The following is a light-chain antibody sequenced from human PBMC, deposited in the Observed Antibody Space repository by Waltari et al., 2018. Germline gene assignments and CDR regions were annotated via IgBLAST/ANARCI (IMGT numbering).Light chain of an antibody. CDR1: SSDIGSYNY. V-gene: IGLV2-14*03. CDR3: SSYTSSSTLYV. J-gene: IGLJ1*01. Sequence: QSALTQPAPVSGAPGQTIAISCTGTSSDIGSYNYVSWYQHHPGQAPKLLIYDVNQRPSGVSHRFSGSKSGNTASLTLSGLRAEDEADFYCSSYTSSSTLYVFGSGTKVTVL. CDR2: DVN.